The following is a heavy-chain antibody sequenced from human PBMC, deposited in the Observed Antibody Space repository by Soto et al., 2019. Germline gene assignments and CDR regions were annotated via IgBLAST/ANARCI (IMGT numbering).Heavy chain of an antibody. CDR3: ACYFDMCSGYLDLLSFPARRTFDL. V-gene: IGHV3-11*01. CDR1: GYTFSDYY. J-gene: IGHJ2*01. CDR2: IDTSSTKI. Sequence: PGGSLRLSCAASGYTFSDYYMSWIRQAPGKGLEWISYIDTSSTKIYYADSVKGRFTISRDNAKNSLYLEMNSLRDEDTAVYYCACYFDMCSGYLDLLSFPARRTFDL. D-gene: IGHD6-25*01.